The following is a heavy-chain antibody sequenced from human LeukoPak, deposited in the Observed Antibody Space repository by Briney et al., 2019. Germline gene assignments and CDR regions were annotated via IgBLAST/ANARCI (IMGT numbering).Heavy chain of an antibody. CDR3: TRDKNWGKEYFDN. Sequence: GGSVRLSCTASGYTFGAFGMSWLPQARGKGREGVSLIRSKTYGGTPEYATCVKGRFTISRHDSKIIAYLQMKSLKTEDIVVYYCTRDKNWGKEYFDNWGLGTLVTVSS. V-gene: IGHV3-49*03. CDR1: GYTFGAFG. J-gene: IGHJ4*02. CDR2: IRSKTYGGTP. D-gene: IGHD7-27*01.